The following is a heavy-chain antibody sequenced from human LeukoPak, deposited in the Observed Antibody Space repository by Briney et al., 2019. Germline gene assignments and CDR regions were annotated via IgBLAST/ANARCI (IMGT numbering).Heavy chain of an antibody. CDR3: AKELGIAAAAQGGYFDY. J-gene: IGHJ4*02. CDR2: VSGSGGST. V-gene: IGHV3-23*01. Sequence: GGSLRLSCAASGFTFSSYWMHWVRQAPGKGLEWVSAVSGSGGSTYYADSVKGRFTISRDNSKNTLYLQMNSLRAEDTAVYYCAKELGIAAAAQGGYFDYWGQGTLVTVSS. CDR1: GFTFSSYW. D-gene: IGHD6-13*01.